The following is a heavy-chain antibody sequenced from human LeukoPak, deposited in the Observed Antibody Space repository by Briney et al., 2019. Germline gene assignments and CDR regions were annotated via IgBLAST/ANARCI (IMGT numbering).Heavy chain of an antibody. V-gene: IGHV3-21*01. J-gene: IGHJ1*01. CDR3: ARDLRGYPY. D-gene: IGHD3-22*01. CDR1: GFTFTTYS. Sequence: GGSLRLSCAASGFTFTTYSMNWVRQAPRKGLEWVSFVSSTSRFISYADSVKGRFTISRDNAKNSLYLQMTSLRAEDTAVYYCARDLRGYPYWGQGTLVTVSS. CDR2: VSSTSRFI.